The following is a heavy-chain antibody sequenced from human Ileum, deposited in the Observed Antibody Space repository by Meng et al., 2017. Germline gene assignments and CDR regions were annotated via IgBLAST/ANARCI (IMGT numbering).Heavy chain of an antibody. CDR2: IYYSGST. CDR3: AQPRITMTLGGFRTGWFDP. CDR1: GGSISSSSYY. D-gene: IGHD3-22*01. J-gene: IGHJ5*02. V-gene: IGHV4-39*01. Sequence: QLQLQEAGPGLGKPSETRSRTCTGSGGSISSSSYYWGWIRQPPGKGLEWIGSIYYSGSTYYNPSLKSRVTISVDTSKNQFSLKLSSVTAADTAVYYCAQPRITMTLGGFRTGWFDPWGQGTLVTVSS.